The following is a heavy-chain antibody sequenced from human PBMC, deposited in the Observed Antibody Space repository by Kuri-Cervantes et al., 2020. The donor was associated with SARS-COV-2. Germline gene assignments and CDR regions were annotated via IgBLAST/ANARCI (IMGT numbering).Heavy chain of an antibody. CDR3: ARGSEDIVATEFDY. Sequence: ASVKVSCKASGYTFTSYDINWVRQATGQGLEWMGWMNPNSGNTGYAQKFQGRVTMTRNTSISTAYMEPSSLRSEDTAVYYCARGSEDIVATEFDYWGQGTLVTVSS. V-gene: IGHV1-8*01. J-gene: IGHJ4*02. CDR2: MNPNSGNT. D-gene: IGHD5-12*01. CDR1: GYTFTSYD.